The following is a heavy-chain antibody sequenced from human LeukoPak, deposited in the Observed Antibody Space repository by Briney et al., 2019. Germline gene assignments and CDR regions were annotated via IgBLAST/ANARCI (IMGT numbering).Heavy chain of an antibody. CDR2: IRFDGSNK. D-gene: IGHD5-18*01. J-gene: IGHJ4*02. V-gene: IGHV3-30*02. CDR1: GFTFSSYG. Sequence: GGSLRLSCAASGFTFSSYGMHWVRQAPGKGLEWVAFIRFDGSNKYYADSVKDRFTISRDDSKNTLYLQLNNLRAEDTAVYYCAKDRLETDRGYTFFDLWGQGTLVTVSS. CDR3: AKDRLETDRGYTFFDL.